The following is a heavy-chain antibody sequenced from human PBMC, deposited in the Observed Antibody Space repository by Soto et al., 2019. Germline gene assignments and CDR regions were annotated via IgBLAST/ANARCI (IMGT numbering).Heavy chain of an antibody. CDR3: ARWDYYYGMDTISYFDY. J-gene: IGHJ4*02. D-gene: IGHD4-17*01. V-gene: IGHV4-38-2*01. Sequence: SETLSLTCAVSGYSISSGYYWGWIRQPPGKGLEWIGSIYHSGSTYYNPSLKSRVTISVDTSKNQFSLKLSSVTAADTAVYYCARWDYYYGMDTISYFDYWGQGKLVTVSS. CDR2: IYHSGST. CDR1: GYSISSGYY.